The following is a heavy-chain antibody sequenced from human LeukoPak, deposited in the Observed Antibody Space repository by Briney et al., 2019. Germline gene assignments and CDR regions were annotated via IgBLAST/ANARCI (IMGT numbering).Heavy chain of an antibody. V-gene: IGHV3-30*19. CDR1: GFAFNTYA. D-gene: IGHD2-2*01. Sequence: GGSLRLSCAASGFAFNTYAMHWVRQAPGKGLEWVAVISYDGSNKYYADSVKGRFTISRDNSKNTLYLQMNSLRAEDTAVYYCARDRGVVVPAAIPPNWFDPWGQGTLVTVSS. J-gene: IGHJ5*02. CDR3: ARDRGVVVPAAIPPNWFDP. CDR2: ISYDGSNK.